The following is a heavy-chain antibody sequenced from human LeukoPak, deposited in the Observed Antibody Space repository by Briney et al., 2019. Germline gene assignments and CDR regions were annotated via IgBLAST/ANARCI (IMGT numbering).Heavy chain of an antibody. CDR2: IIPIFGTA. V-gene: IGHV1-69*06. CDR3: TRTMGTGYTHYYYYYYMDI. CDR1: GGTFSSYA. J-gene: IGHJ6*03. D-gene: IGHD3-9*01. Sequence: SVKVSCKASGGTFSSYAISWVRQAPGQGLEWMGGIIPIFGTANYAQKFQGRVTITADKSTSTAYMELSSLRSEDTAVHYCTRTMGTGYTHYYYYYYMDIWGKGTTVTVSS.